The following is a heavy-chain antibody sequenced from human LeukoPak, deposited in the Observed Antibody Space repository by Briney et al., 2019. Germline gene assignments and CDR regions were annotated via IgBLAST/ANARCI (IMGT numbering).Heavy chain of an antibody. V-gene: IGHV4-34*01. D-gene: IGHD3-3*01. CDR3: ARARVWSGYLFDY. CDR1: GGSFSGYY. Sequence: PSETLSLTCAVYGGSFSGYYWSWIRQPPGKGLEWIGSIYYSGSTYYNPSLKSRVTISVDTSKNQFSLKLSSVTAADTAVYYCARARVWSGYLFDYWGQGTLVTVSS. J-gene: IGHJ4*02. CDR2: IYYSGST.